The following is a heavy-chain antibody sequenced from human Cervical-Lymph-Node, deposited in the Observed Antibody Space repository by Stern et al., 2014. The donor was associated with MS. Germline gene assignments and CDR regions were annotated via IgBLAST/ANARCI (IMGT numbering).Heavy chain of an antibody. CDR3: AKSDVWSGPLAQ. D-gene: IGHD3-3*01. J-gene: IGHJ4*02. CDR1: GFSFSNYA. Sequence: QVQLVQSGGGVVQPGTSLRLSCAASGFSFSNYAMHWVRPAPGKGLEWISVLWYDGGGKSYAESVKGLFTISRDNAKNTLSLEMNSLRAEDTAVYYCAKSDVWSGPLAQWGQGTLVIVSS. CDR2: LWYDGGGK. V-gene: IGHV3-33*06.